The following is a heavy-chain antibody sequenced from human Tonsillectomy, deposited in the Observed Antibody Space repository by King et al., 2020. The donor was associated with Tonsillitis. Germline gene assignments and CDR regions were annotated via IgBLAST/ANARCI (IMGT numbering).Heavy chain of an antibody. CDR2: ISSNGAGT. CDR3: VKDSATMVTDDAFDI. D-gene: IGHD4-23*01. CDR1: GITFSNYA. V-gene: IGHV3-64D*06. Sequence: VQLVESGGGLVQPGGSLRLSCSASGITFSNYAMHWVRQAPGKGLEYVSAISSNGAGTYYADSVKGRFTISRDNSKNTLYLQMSSLRAEDTAVSYCVKDSATMVTDDAFDIWGQGTMVIVSS. J-gene: IGHJ3*02.